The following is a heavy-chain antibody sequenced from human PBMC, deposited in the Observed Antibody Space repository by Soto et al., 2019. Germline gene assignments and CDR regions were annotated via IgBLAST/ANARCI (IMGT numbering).Heavy chain of an antibody. D-gene: IGHD2-8*02. CDR1: GGSVISPNSY. V-gene: IGHV4-39*01. CDR2: IYYSRST. Sequence: SETLSLTCTVSGGSVISPNSYWGWIRRAPGKELEWLGNIYYSRSTYYIPSLESRLTISADTSKNQFSLRLTSLNAADTAAYYCARGSCTGGACEGAVGVWGRGPTVAVSS. CDR3: ARGSCTGGACEGAVGV. J-gene: IGHJ6*02.